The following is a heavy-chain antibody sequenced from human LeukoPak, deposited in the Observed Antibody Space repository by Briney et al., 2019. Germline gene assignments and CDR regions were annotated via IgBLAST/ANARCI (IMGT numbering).Heavy chain of an antibody. CDR3: ARGHFPPYYSSGWSSPRPYFDY. J-gene: IGHJ4*02. CDR2: INHSGST. V-gene: IGHV4-34*01. D-gene: IGHD6-13*01. CDR1: GGSFSGYY. Sequence: SETLSLTCAVYGGSFSGYYWSWIRQPPGKGLEWIGEINHSGSTNYNPSLKSRVTISVDTSKNQFSLKLSSVTAADTAVYYCARGHFPPYYSSGWSSPRPYFDYWGQGTLVTVSS.